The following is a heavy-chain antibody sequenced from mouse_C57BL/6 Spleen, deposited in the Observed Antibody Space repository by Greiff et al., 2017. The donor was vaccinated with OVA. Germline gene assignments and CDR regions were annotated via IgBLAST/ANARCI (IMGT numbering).Heavy chain of an antibody. V-gene: IGHV1-42*01. Sequence: VQLQQSGPELVKPGASVKISCKASGYSFTGYYMNWVKQSPEKSLEWIGEINPSTGGTTYNQKFKAKATLTVDKSSSTAYMQLKSLTSEESAVYYCARSGYYGSSFYWYFDVWGTGTTVTVSS. CDR1: GYSFTGYY. CDR2: INPSTGGT. J-gene: IGHJ1*03. D-gene: IGHD1-1*01. CDR3: ARSGYYGSSFYWYFDV.